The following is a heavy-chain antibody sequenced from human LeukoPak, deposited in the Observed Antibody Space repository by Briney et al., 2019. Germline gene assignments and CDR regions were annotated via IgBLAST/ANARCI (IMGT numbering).Heavy chain of an antibody. J-gene: IGHJ5*02. CDR3: ARGTVLRYFDWLHNYNWFDP. CDR2: INPNSGGT. CDR1: GYTFTGYY. D-gene: IGHD3-9*01. V-gene: IGHV1-2*02. Sequence: ASVKVSCKASGYTFTGYYMHWVRQAPGQGLEWMGWINPNSGGTNYAQKFQGRVTMTRDTSISTAYMELSRLRSDDTAVYYCARGTVLRYFDWLHNYNWFDPWGQGTLVTVSS.